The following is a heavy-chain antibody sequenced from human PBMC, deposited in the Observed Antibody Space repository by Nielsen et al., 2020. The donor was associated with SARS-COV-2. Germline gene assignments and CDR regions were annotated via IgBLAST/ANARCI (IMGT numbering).Heavy chain of an antibody. V-gene: IGHV3-11*06. CDR1: GLTFSDYY. Sequence: GESLKISCAASGLTFSDYYMSWIRQAPGKGLEWVSYISSSSSYTNYADSVKGRFTISRDNAKNSLYLQMNSLRAEDTAVYYCARPRGGSYYGDFDYWGQGTLVTVSS. J-gene: IGHJ4*02. CDR3: ARPRGGSYYGDFDY. CDR2: ISSSSSYT. D-gene: IGHD1-26*01.